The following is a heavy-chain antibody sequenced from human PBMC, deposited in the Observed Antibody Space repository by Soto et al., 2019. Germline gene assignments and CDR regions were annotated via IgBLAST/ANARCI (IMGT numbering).Heavy chain of an antibody. V-gene: IGHV3-23*01. Sequence: GGSLRLSCAASGFTFSSYTMNWVRQAPGKGLEWVSTFVGSIGSTFYADSVKGRFTISRDDSKNTLYLQMNSLRAEDTAVYYCAKRHTTVATPANYFDYWGQGTLVTVSS. CDR3: AKRHTTVATPANYFDY. D-gene: IGHD1-1*01. J-gene: IGHJ4*02. CDR1: GFTFSSYT. CDR2: FVGSIGST.